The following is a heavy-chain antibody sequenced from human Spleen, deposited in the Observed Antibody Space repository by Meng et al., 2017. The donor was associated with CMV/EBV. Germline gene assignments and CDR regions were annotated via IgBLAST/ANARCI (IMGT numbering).Heavy chain of an antibody. CDR1: GYRFITYG. CDR3: AREYDSRGNYGMDV. J-gene: IGHJ6*02. D-gene: IGHD3-22*01. Sequence: ASVKVSCKASGYRFITYGSSWVRQAPGQGLEWMGWISTNNGNTNYAKRVQDRVTLTTDTSTSTAYMEVRSLRSDDTAVYYCAREYDSRGNYGMDVWGQGTTVTVSS. CDR2: ISTNNGNT. V-gene: IGHV1-18*01.